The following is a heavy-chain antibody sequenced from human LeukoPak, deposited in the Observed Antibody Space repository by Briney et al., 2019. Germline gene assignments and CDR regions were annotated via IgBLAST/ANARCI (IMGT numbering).Heavy chain of an antibody. CDR1: GGSFSHYY. J-gene: IGHJ4*02. CDR3: SRGSDESKTGDY. Sequence: PSETLSLTCAIYGGSFSHYYWSWIRQSPGKGLEWVGEIHPSEITSFNPSLESRVSISKDTSKNQFSLKLTSVTAADTAVYYCSRGSDESKTGDYWGQGTLVTGSS. CDR2: IHPSEIT. V-gene: IGHV4-34*01. D-gene: IGHD6-25*01.